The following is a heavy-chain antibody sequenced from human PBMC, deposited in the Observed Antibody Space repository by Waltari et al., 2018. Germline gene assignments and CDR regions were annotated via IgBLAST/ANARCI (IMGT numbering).Heavy chain of an antibody. Sequence: EVQLVESGGGLLQPGRSLRLSCAASGFTFDDYAMHWVRQAPGKGLEWVSGISWNSGSIGYADSVKGRFTISRDNAKNSLYLQMNSLRAEDTALYYCAGGLVGAFDIWGRGTMVTVSS. V-gene: IGHV3-9*01. D-gene: IGHD3-10*01. CDR2: ISWNSGSI. J-gene: IGHJ3*02. CDR1: GFTFDDYA. CDR3: AGGLVGAFDI.